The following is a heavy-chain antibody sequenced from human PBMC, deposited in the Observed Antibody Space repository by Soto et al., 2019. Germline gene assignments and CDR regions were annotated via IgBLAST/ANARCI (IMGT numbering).Heavy chain of an antibody. CDR1: GYSFTSYW. CDR2: IDPSDSYT. CDR3: ARSITIFGVVTPNYYYNHDMDV. J-gene: IGHJ6*02. Sequence: GESLKISCKGSGYSFTSYWISWVRQMPGKGLEWMGRIDPSDSYTNYSPSFQGHVTISADKSISTAYLQWSSLKASDTAMYYCARSITIFGVVTPNYYYNHDMDVWGQGTTVTVSS. V-gene: IGHV5-10-1*01. D-gene: IGHD3-3*01.